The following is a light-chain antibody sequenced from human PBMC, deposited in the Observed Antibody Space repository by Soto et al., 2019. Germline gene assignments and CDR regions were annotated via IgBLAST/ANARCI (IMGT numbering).Light chain of an antibody. CDR1: QSILYSSNNRNY. J-gene: IGKJ2*01. CDR3: QQYYSTPYT. CDR2: WAS. V-gene: IGKV4-1*01. Sequence: DIVMTQSPDSLAVSLGERATINCKSSQSILYSSNNRNYLAWYQQKPGQPPKLLIYWASTRESGVPDRISGSGSGTDFTLTISSLQAEDVAIYYCQQYYSTPYTFGRGTKLEI.